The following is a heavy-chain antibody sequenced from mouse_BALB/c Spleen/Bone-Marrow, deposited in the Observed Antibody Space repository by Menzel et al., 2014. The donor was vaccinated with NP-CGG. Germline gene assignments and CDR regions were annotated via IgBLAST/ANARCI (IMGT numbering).Heavy chain of an antibody. V-gene: IGHV1-26*01. CDR3: VMGLPLSWYFDV. CDR2: INPKNGDT. Sequence: EVQLQQSGPELVKPGASMKMSCKASGYTFTDYYMKWVRQSHGKSLEWIGDINPKNGDTFYNQKFKDKATLTVDRSSSTAYMQLDSLTSEDSAAHYCVMGLPLSWYFDVWGAGTTFTGSS. J-gene: IGHJ1*01. CDR1: GYTFTDYY.